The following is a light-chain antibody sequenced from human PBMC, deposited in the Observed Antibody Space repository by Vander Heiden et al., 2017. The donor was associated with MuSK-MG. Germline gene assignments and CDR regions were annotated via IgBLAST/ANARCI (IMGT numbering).Light chain of an antibody. CDR1: QGISNN. J-gene: IGKJ3*01. V-gene: IGKV1-16*02. Sequence: EIQMTQSPSSLSASVGDRVTLTCRASQGISNNLAWFRQKSGKAPRSLTYAASSLQSGVPSKFSGSGSGTAFTITISSLQPEAFATYYYQQNDSYPFTFGPGTKVDIK. CDR2: AAS. CDR3: QQNDSYPFT.